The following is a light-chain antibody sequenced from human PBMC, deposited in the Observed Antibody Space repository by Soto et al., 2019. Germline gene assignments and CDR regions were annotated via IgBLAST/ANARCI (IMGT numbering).Light chain of an antibody. CDR2: AS. Sequence: EVVLTQSPATLSLSPGERATLSCRASQSVSSTYLAWYQQQPGQAPRLLMSASTLQRGVPSRFSGSGSRTDFTLTITNLQPDDIATYYCQQSLTMPLTFGHGTRLEIK. CDR3: QQSLTMPLT. V-gene: IGKV3-20*02. CDR1: QSVSSTY. J-gene: IGKJ5*01.